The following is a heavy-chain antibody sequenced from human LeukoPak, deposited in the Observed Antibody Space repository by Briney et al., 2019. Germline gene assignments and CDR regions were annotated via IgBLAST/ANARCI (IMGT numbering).Heavy chain of an antibody. CDR3: ARGVIRAVAVLGY. J-gene: IGHJ4*02. CDR1: GGSFSGFS. D-gene: IGHD6-19*01. CDR2: INHSGST. Sequence: SETLSLTCAVYGGSFSGFSWSWIRQPPGKGLEWIGEINHSGSTNYNPSLKSRVTIPVDTSKNQFSLNLRSVTAADTAMYFCARGVIRAVAVLGYWGQGTLVTVSS. V-gene: IGHV4-34*01.